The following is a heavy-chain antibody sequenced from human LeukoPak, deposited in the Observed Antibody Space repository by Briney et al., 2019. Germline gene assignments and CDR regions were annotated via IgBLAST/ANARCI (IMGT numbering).Heavy chain of an antibody. CDR1: GFTFSGSA. CDR3: ARGLAAAGTAY. J-gene: IGHJ4*02. D-gene: IGHD6-13*01. V-gene: IGHV3-73*01. CDR2: IRSKANSYAT. Sequence: PGGSLRLSCAASGFTFSGSAMHWVRQASGKGLEWVGHIRSKANSYATAYAASVKGRFTISRDDSKNTAYLQMNSLRAEDTALYYCARGLAAAGTAYWGQGTLVTVSS.